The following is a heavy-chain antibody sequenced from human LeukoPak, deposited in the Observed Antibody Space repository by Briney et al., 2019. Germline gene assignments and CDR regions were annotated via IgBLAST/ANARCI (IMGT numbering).Heavy chain of an antibody. Sequence: GGSLRLSCAASGFTFSSYAMSWVRQAPGKGLEWVSVIYSGGSTYYADSVKGRFTISRDNSKNTLYLQMNSLRAEDTAVYYCARGIAAARGRFDPWGQGTLVTVSS. CDR3: ARGIAAARGRFDP. CDR1: GFTFSSYA. D-gene: IGHD6-13*01. CDR2: IYSGGST. V-gene: IGHV3-53*01. J-gene: IGHJ5*02.